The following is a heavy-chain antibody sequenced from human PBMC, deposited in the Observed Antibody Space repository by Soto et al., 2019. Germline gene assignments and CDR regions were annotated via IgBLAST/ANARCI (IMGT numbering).Heavy chain of an antibody. J-gene: IGHJ5*02. CDR1: GLSLSTSGEA. CDR3: AHYVSTSPAGWFAP. CDR2: IYWDDDK. V-gene: IGHV2-5*02. Sequence: QITLKESGPTLVKPTQTLTLTCTFSGLSLSTSGEAVGWIRQPPGKALDWLALIYWDDDKRYNPPLKTRLTITEDTSKNQVVLTLTNMDPVDTATYYCAHYVSTSPAGWFAPWGQGILVPVSS. D-gene: IGHD3-10*02.